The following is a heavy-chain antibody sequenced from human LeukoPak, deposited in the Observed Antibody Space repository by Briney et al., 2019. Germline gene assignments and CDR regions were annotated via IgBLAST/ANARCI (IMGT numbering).Heavy chain of an antibody. CDR3: ASPPPPFGNHLSNY. Sequence: PGRSLRLSCAASGFTFSSYAMHWVRQAPGKGLEWVAVISYDGSNKYYADSVKGRFTISRDNSKNTLYLQMNSLRAEDTAVYYCASPPPPFGNHLSNYWGQGTLVTVSS. V-gene: IGHV3-30-3*01. D-gene: IGHD1-14*01. J-gene: IGHJ4*02. CDR1: GFTFSSYA. CDR2: ISYDGSNK.